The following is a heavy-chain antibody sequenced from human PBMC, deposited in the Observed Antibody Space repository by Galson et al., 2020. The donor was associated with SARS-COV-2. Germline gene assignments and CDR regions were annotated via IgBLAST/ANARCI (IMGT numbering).Heavy chain of an antibody. CDR1: GGSISSYD. CDR3: ARDHLYYYDSSGFRYYFDY. J-gene: IGHJ4*02. Sequence: SETLSLTCTVSGGSISSYDWSWIRQPAGKGLEWIGRIYNSGNTDYNPSLKSRVTMSVDTSENQFSLKLSSVTAEDTAVYYCARDHLYYYDSSGFRYYFDYWGQGTLVTVSS. D-gene: IGHD3-22*01. CDR2: IYNSGNT. V-gene: IGHV4-4*07.